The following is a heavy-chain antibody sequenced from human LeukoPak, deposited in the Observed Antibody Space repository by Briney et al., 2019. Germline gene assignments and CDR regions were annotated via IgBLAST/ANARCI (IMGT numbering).Heavy chain of an antibody. D-gene: IGHD3-22*01. CDR3: TRAASSGPLFTYHMDV. J-gene: IGHJ6*03. V-gene: IGHV4-39*07. Sequence: PSETLSLTCIVSGGSISSSDDYWGFVRQTPGKGLEWLASIYYTGSSHYNPSLRSRATISVDTSKNQFSLKLSSVTAADTAVYYCTRAASSGPLFTYHMDVWGKGTTVTVSS. CDR1: GGSISSSDDY. CDR2: IYYTGSS.